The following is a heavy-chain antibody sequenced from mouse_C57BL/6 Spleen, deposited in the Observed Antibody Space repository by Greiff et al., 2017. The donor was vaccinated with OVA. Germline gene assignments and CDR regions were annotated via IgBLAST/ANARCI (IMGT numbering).Heavy chain of an antibody. J-gene: IGHJ2*01. CDR2: INYDGSST. V-gene: IGHV5-16*01. CDR3: ARDTATLYFDY. Sequence: VMLVESEGGLVQPGSSMKLSCTASGFTFSDYYMAWVRQVPEKGLEWVANINYDGSSTYYLDSLKSRFIISRDNAKNILYLQMSSLKSEDTATYYCARDTATLYFDYWGQGTTLTVSS. D-gene: IGHD1-2*01. CDR1: GFTFSDYY.